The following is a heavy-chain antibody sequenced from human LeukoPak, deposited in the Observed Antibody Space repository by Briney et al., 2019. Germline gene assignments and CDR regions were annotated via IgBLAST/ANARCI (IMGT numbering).Heavy chain of an antibody. J-gene: IGHJ4*02. CDR1: GGSISGYY. D-gene: IGHD2-21*02. V-gene: IGHV4-34*01. CDR2: INHSGST. Sequence: SETLSLTCTVSGGSISGYYWSWIRQPPGKGLEWIGEINHSGSTNYNPSLKSRVTISVDTSKNQFSLKLSSVTAADTAVYYCATMVVTASGLCFDYWGQGTLVTVSS. CDR3: ATMVVTASGLCFDY.